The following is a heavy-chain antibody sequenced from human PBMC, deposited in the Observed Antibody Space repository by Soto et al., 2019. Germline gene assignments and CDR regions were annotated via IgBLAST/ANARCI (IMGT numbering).Heavy chain of an antibody. Sequence: GSLRLSCASSGFTFSSYAMSWVRQAPGKGLEWVSAISAGAVATNYADSVKGRFTISRDNSKNTLYLQMNSLRAEDTAVYYCAKGRESSGSYRPFDYWGQGALVTVSS. J-gene: IGHJ4*02. D-gene: IGHD3-22*01. V-gene: IGHV3-23*01. CDR1: GFTFSSYA. CDR3: AKGRESSGSYRPFDY. CDR2: ISAGAVAT.